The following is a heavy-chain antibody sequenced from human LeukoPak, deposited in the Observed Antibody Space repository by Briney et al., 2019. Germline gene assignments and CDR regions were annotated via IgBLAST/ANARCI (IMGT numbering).Heavy chain of an antibody. D-gene: IGHD3-9*01. CDR3: ARGDWLLYDY. CDR1: GGSISSYY. V-gene: IGHV4-59*01. J-gene: IGHJ4*02. Sequence: PSETLSLTCTVSGGSISSYYWSWIRQPPGKGLEWIGYIYYSGSTNYNPSLKSRVTISVDTSKNQFSLKLSSVTAADTAVYYCARGDWLLYDYWGQGTLVTVSS. CDR2: IYYSGST.